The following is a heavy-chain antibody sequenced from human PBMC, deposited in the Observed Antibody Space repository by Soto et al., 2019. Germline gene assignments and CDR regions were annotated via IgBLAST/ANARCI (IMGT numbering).Heavy chain of an antibody. Sequence: QVQLVESGGGVVQPGRSLRLSCTASGFSLSTYGMHWVRQAPGKGLEWVAVIWNDGSDKYHADSVKGRFTVSRDNSKNTIKLQMNSLKVENKAVYYCARALGTGTDAYVLPLYYYGLDVWGQGTMVSVSS. D-gene: IGHD2-8*01. CDR2: IWNDGSDK. CDR1: GFSLSTYG. V-gene: IGHV3-33*01. CDR3: ARALGTGTDAYVLPLYYYGLDV. J-gene: IGHJ6*02.